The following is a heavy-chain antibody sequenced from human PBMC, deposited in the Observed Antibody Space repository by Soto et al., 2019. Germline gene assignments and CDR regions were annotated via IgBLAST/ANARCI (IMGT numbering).Heavy chain of an antibody. Sequence: QVQLQESGPGLVKPSDTLSLTCAVSGYSISSSNWWGWIRQPPGKGLEWIGYIYYSGTTYYNPSLKTRGTMQVDTSKNQFSLKLTSVTAVDTAVYYCARREIQGPIDYWGQGTLVTVSS. V-gene: IGHV4-28*01. D-gene: IGHD1-26*01. CDR2: IYYSGTT. J-gene: IGHJ4*02. CDR3: ARREIQGPIDY. CDR1: GYSISSSNW.